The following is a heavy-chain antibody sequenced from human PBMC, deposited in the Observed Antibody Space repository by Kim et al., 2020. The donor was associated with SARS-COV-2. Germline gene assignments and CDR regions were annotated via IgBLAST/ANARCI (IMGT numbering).Heavy chain of an antibody. CDR2: ISSSSSTI. CDR3: ARSDYDYVWGSYRQPYFDY. Sequence: GGSLGLSCAASGFTFSSYSMNWVRQAPGKGLEWVSYISSSSSTIYYADSVKGRFTISRDNAKNSLYLQMNSLRAEDTAVYYCARSDYDYVWGSYRQPYFDYWGQGTLVTVSS. D-gene: IGHD3-16*02. CDR1: GFTFSSYS. V-gene: IGHV3-48*04. J-gene: IGHJ4*02.